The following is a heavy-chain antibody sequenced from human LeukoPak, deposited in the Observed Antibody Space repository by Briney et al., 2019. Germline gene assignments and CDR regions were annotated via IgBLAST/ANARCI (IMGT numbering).Heavy chain of an antibody. CDR1: GFTFSSSW. Sequence: GSLRLSCVASGFTFSSSWMNCVRQPPGKGLEWIGEINHSGSTNYNPSLKSRVTISVDTSKNQFSLKLSSVTAADTAVYYCARGPRQWLVVICYGGEGTPVTVSS. J-gene: IGHJ1*01. D-gene: IGHD6-19*01. V-gene: IGHV4-34*01. CDR3: ARGPRQWLVVICY. CDR2: INHSGST.